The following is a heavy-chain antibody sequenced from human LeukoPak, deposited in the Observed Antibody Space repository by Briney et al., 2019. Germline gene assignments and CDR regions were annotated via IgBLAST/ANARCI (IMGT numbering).Heavy chain of an antibody. Sequence: PGGSLRLSCAASGFTFSSYSMNWVRQAPGKGLEWVSSISSSSSYIYYADSVKGRFTISRDNAKNSLYLQMNNLRAEDTAVYYCAREDYGSGSYILDAFDIWGQGTMVTVSS. J-gene: IGHJ3*02. CDR3: AREDYGSGSYILDAFDI. V-gene: IGHV3-21*01. D-gene: IGHD3-10*01. CDR1: GFTFSSYS. CDR2: ISSSSSYI.